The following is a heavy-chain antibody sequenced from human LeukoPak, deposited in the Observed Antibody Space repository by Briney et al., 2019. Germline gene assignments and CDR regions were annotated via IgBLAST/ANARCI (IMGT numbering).Heavy chain of an antibody. CDR1: EFSVGSNY. CDR3: ARDGAAVAGLELWFDP. Sequence: GGSLRLSCAASEFSVGSNYMTWVRQAPGKGLEWVSLIYSGGSTYYADSVKGRFTISRDNSKNTLYLQMNSLRSDDTAVYYCARDGAAVAGLELWFDPWGQGTLVTVSS. CDR2: IYSGGST. J-gene: IGHJ5*02. D-gene: IGHD6-19*01. V-gene: IGHV3-53*05.